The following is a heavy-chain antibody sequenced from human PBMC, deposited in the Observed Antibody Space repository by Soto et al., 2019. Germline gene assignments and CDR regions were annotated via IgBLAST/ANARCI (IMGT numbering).Heavy chain of an antibody. CDR2: IKSKTDGGTT. D-gene: IGHD3-3*01. V-gene: IGHV3-15*01. CDR3: TTDFWSGRMGFYYYYGMDV. CDR1: GFAFSNAW. Sequence: GGSLRLSXAASGFAFSNAWMSWVRQAPGKGLEWVGRIKSKTDGGTTDYAAPVKGRFTISRDDSKNTLYLQMNSLKTEDTAVYYCTTDFWSGRMGFYYYYGMDVWGQGTTVTVSS. J-gene: IGHJ6*02.